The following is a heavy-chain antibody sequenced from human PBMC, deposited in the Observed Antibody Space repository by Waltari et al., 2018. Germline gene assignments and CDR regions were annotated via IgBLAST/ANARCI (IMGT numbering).Heavy chain of an antibody. CDR3: ARDLDSSGWYPPNWFDP. V-gene: IGHV6-1*01. CDR1: GDSVSSNSAA. J-gene: IGHJ5*02. CDR2: TYYRSKWYN. D-gene: IGHD6-19*01. Sequence: QVQLQQSGPGLVKPSQTLSLTCAISGDSVSSNSAAWNWIRQSPSRGLEWLGRTYYRSKWYNDYAVAVKSRITINPDTSKNQFSLQLNSVTPEDTAVYYCARDLDSSGWYPPNWFDPWGQGTLVTVSS.